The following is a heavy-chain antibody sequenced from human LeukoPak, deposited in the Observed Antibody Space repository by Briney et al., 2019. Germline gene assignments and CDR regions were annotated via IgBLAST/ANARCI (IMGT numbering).Heavy chain of an antibody. J-gene: IGHJ4*02. CDR1: GFTVSSNY. V-gene: IGHV3-53*01. CDR2: ICSGGNT. Sequence: PGGSLRLSCAASGFTVSSNYMSWVRQAPGKGLEWVSIICSGGNTYYSDSVKGRFPISRDNSKNTVYLQMNSLRAEDTAVYYCASDGGRSTGTHWGQGTQVTVSS. D-gene: IGHD1-1*01. CDR3: ASDGGRSTGTH.